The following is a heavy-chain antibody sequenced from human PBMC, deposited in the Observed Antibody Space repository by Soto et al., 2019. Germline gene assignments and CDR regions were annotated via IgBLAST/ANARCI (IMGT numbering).Heavy chain of an antibody. CDR2: VTVSGDTS. V-gene: IGHV3-23*01. J-gene: IGHJ6*03. CDR1: GFTFSDSA. Sequence: EVQLLESGGGLAQPGGSLRLSCAASGFTFSDSALSWVRQGTGKGLEWVSSVTVSGDTSYYADSVEGRFTISRDNSKNTLYLQMNSPRADDTAVYYCAKHGCSYPACYPYYYYVDVWGEGATVTVSS. CDR3: AKHGCSYPACYPYYYYVDV. D-gene: IGHD2-15*01.